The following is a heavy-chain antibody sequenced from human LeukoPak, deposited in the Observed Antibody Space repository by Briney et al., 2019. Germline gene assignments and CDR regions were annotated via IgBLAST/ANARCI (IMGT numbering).Heavy chain of an antibody. CDR1: GFTFSSYA. D-gene: IGHD1-26*01. V-gene: IGHV3-30-3*01. CDR3: ARDSGSYLSRGTYYYYGMDV. Sequence: SGRSLRLSCAASGFTFSSYAIHWVRQAPGKGLEWVAVISYDGSNKYYADSVKGRFTISRDNSKNTLYLQMNSLRAEDTAVYYCARDSGSYLSRGTYYYYGMDVWGQGTMVTVSS. J-gene: IGHJ6*02. CDR2: ISYDGSNK.